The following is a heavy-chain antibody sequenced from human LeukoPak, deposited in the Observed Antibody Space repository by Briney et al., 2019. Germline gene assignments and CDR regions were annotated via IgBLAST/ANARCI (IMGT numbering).Heavy chain of an antibody. Sequence: SETLSLTCAVYGGSFSGYYWSWIRQPPGKGLEWIGEINHSGSTNYSPSLKSRVTISVDTSKNQFSLKLSSVTAADTAVYYCARVNPFDYYDSSPPVGAFDIWGQGTMVTVSS. D-gene: IGHD3-22*01. J-gene: IGHJ3*02. CDR1: GGSFSGYY. V-gene: IGHV4-34*01. CDR3: ARVNPFDYYDSSPPVGAFDI. CDR2: INHSGST.